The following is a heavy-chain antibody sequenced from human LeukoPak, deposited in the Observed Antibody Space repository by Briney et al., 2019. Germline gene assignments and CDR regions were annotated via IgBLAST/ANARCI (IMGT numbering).Heavy chain of an antibody. V-gene: IGHV3-30*01. CDR2: ISYDGSNK. CDR1: GFTFSSYA. Sequence: GGSLRLSCAASGFTFSSYAMHWVRQAPGKGLEWVAVISYDGSNKYYADSVKGRFTISRDNSKNTLYLQMNSLRAEDTAVYYCSRDPPYDFWSGYWDRGLDYWGQGTLVTVSS. CDR3: SRDPPYDFWSGYWDRGLDY. J-gene: IGHJ4*02. D-gene: IGHD3-3*01.